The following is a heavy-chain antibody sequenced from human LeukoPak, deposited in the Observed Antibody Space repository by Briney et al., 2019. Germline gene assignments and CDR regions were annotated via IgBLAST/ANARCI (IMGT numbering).Heavy chain of an antibody. CDR3: ARDFGSGSYFNSWFDP. Sequence: GGSLRLSCAASGFTFSDYYMSWMRQAPGRGLEGVSYISFNSTYIIYAESVKGRFTISRDSAKDSLHLQMNSLRGEDTAVYYCARDFGSGSYFNSWFDPWGQGTLVTVSS. V-gene: IGHV3-11*06. J-gene: IGHJ5*02. CDR1: GFTFSDYY. CDR2: ISFNSTYI. D-gene: IGHD3-10*01.